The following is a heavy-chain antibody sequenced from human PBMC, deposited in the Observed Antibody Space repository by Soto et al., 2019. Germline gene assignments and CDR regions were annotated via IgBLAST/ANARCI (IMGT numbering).Heavy chain of an antibody. V-gene: IGHV3-48*03. D-gene: IGHD4-17*01. J-gene: IGHJ6*02. Sequence: GGSLRLSCAASGFTFSSYEMNWVRQAPGKGLEWVSYISSSGSTIYYADSVKGRFTISRDNAKNSLYLQMNSLRAEDTAVYYCAKLDYGDYCYYGMDVWGQGTTVTVSS. CDR2: ISSSGSTI. CDR3: AKLDYGDYCYYGMDV. CDR1: GFTFSSYE.